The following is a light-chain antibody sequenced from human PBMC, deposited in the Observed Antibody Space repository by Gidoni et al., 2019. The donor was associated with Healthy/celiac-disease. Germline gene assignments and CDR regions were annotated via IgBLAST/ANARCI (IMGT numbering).Light chain of an antibody. CDR2: GAS. J-gene: IGKJ2*01. V-gene: IGKV3-20*01. CDR3: QQYGSSLYT. Sequence: IVLTQSPGTLSLSPGERATLSCRASQSVSSSYLAWYQQKPGQAPRLLIYGASSRATGIPDRFSGRGSGTDFTLTISRLEPEDFAVYYCQQYGSSLYTFXQXTKLEIK. CDR1: QSVSSSY.